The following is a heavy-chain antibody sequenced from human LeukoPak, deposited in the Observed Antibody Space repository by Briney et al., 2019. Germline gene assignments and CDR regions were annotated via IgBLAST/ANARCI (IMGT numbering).Heavy chain of an antibody. J-gene: IGHJ4*02. D-gene: IGHD3-22*01. CDR3: TNSGYHDY. CDR1: GFTFSNDW. CDR2: IKSKTHGGTT. Sequence: GGSLRLSCAASGFTFSNDWMRWVRQAPGKGLEWVGRIKSKTHGGTTDYAAPVKGRFTISRDDSKSTLYLQMNSLKTEDTAVYYCTNSGYHDYWGQGTLVTVAS. V-gene: IGHV3-15*01.